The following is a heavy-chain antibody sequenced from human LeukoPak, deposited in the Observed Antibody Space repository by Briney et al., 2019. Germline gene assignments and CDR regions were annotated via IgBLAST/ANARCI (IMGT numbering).Heavy chain of an antibody. D-gene: IGHD2/OR15-2a*01. CDR1: GFILSSYS. Sequence: GGSLRLSCAASGFILSSYSMNWVRQAPGKGLEWVSFISSSSGYIYYADSVKGRFTISRDNAKNSLHLQMNSLRAEDTAVYYCARDPGNYYGMDVWGQGTTVTVSS. J-gene: IGHJ6*02. CDR2: ISSSSGYI. CDR3: ARDPGNYYGMDV. V-gene: IGHV3-21*01.